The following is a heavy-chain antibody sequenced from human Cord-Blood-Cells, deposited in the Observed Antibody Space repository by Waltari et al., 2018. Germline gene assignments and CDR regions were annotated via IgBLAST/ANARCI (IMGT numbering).Heavy chain of an antibody. CDR3: ARGVWELLNWFDP. CDR2: TYYRSKWYN. CDR1: GDSVHSTSAA. J-gene: IGHJ5*02. V-gene: IGHV6-1*01. D-gene: IGHD1-26*01. Sequence: QVQPQQSGPGLVKPSQTLSLTCAISGDSVHSTSAACNRITQSPSRGLEWLGRTYYRSKWYNDYAVSVKSRITINPDTSKNQFSLQLNSVTPEDTAVYYCARGVWELLNWFDPWGQGTLVTVSS.